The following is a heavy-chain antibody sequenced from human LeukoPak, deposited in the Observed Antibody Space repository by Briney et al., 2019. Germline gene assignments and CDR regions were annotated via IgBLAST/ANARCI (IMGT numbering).Heavy chain of an antibody. CDR1: GFTFSSYN. V-gene: IGHV3-21*01. J-gene: IGHJ3*02. CDR3: AKLVVTAKSLDAFDI. D-gene: IGHD2-21*02. CDR2: INSGTTY. Sequence: GGSLRLSCAASGFTFSSYNMNWVRQAPGKGLEWVSSINSGTTYYADSVKGRFTISRDNAKNSLYLQMNSLRAEDTAVYYCAKLVVTAKSLDAFDIWGQGTMVTVSS.